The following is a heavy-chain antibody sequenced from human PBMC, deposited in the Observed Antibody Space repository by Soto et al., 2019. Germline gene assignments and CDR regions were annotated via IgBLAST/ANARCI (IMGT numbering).Heavy chain of an antibody. CDR2: ISYDGSNN. J-gene: IGHJ3*02. Sequence: PGGSLRLSCAASKFTFSSYTMHWLRQAPGKGLEWVAVISYDGSNNYYTDSVKGRFTISRDNSKNTLHLQMNSLRPEDTAVYYCARDRASSGWSDAFDIWGQGTMVTVSS. CDR1: KFTFSSYT. CDR3: ARDRASSGWSDAFDI. D-gene: IGHD6-19*01. V-gene: IGHV3-30-3*01.